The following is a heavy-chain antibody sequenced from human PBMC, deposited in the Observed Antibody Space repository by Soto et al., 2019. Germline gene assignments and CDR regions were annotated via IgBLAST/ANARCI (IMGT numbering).Heavy chain of an antibody. V-gene: IGHV4-34*01. D-gene: IGHD3-3*01. CDR2: INHSGSS. CDR1: GGSFSGYD. J-gene: IGHJ5*02. Sequence: SETQSLTSTVYGGSFSGYDWTWIRQPPGTGLEWIGEINHSGSSNYNPSLKSRVTISVDTSKNQFSLQLTSVTAADTAVYYCVTVTGITSFGVVRSAWFDAWGQGILVTVSS. CDR3: VTVTGITSFGVVRSAWFDA.